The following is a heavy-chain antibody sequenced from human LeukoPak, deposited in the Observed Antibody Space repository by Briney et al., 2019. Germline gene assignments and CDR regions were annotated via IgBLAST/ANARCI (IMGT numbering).Heavy chain of an antibody. Sequence: GGSLRLSCAASGFTFSSYGMHWVRQAPGKGLEWVAFIRYDGSNKYYADSVKGRFTISRDNSKNTLYLQMNSLRAEDTAVYYCAKEADYDYVWGSYRDINWLDPWGQGTLVTVSS. CDR2: IRYDGSNK. V-gene: IGHV3-30*02. J-gene: IGHJ5*02. CDR3: AKEADYDYVWGSYRDINWLDP. D-gene: IGHD3-16*02. CDR1: GFTFSSYG.